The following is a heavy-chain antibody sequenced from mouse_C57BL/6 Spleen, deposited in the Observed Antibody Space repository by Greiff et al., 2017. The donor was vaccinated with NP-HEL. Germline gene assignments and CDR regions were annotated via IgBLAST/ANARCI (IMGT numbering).Heavy chain of an antibody. CDR3: ARGDLLRSAMDY. CDR2: ISSGSSTI. J-gene: IGHJ4*01. CDR1: GFTFSDYG. V-gene: IGHV5-17*01. Sequence: EVMLVESGGGLVKPGGSLKLSCAASGFTFSDYGMHWVRQAPEKGLEWVAYISSGSSTIYYADTVKGRFTISRDNAKNTLFLQMTSLRSEDTAMYYCARGDLLRSAMDYWGQGTSVTVSS. D-gene: IGHD2-1*01.